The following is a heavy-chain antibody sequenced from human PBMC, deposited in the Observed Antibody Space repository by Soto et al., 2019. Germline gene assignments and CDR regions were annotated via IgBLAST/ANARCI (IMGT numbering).Heavy chain of an antibody. CDR3: ATLEYSGCDDPIDYYYIAV. CDR2: IYYSGST. Sequence: SETLSLTCTVSGGSISSYYWSWIRQPPGRGLEWIGYIYYSGSTNYNPSLKSRVTISVDTSKNQFSLKLSSVTAADTAVYYCATLEYSGCDDPIDYYYIAVWGKGTTVTVSS. V-gene: IGHV4-59*08. CDR1: GGSISSYY. J-gene: IGHJ6*03. D-gene: IGHD5-12*01.